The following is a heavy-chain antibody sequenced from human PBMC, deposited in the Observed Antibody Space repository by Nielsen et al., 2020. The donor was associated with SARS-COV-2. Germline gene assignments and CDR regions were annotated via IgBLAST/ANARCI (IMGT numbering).Heavy chain of an antibody. CDR3: TTHDFWSGYYFDY. V-gene: IGHV3-30-3*01. Sequence: GGSLRLSCAASGFTFSSYAMHWVRQAPGKGLEWVAVISYDGSNKYYADSVKGRFTISRDNSKNTLYLQMNSLRAEDTAVYYCTTHDFWSGYYFDYWGQGTLVTVSS. CDR2: ISYDGSNK. D-gene: IGHD3-3*01. J-gene: IGHJ4*02. CDR1: GFTFSSYA.